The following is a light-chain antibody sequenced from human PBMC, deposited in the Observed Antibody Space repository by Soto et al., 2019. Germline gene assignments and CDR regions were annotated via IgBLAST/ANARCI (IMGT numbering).Light chain of an antibody. CDR1: QRISSW. Sequence: DIPMTQSPSTLSASVGDRVTITCRASQRISSWLAWYQQKPGKAPKLLIYKASSLESGVPSRFSGSGSVTEFTLTISSLQPDDIATYYCQQSKSYPYTFGQGTKLEIK. CDR2: KAS. V-gene: IGKV1-5*03. J-gene: IGKJ2*01. CDR3: QQSKSYPYT.